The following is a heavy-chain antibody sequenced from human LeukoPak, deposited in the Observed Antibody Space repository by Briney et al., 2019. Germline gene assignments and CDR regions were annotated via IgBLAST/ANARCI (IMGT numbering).Heavy chain of an antibody. V-gene: IGHV3-33*05. CDR2: ISYDGSNE. D-gene: IGHD6-13*01. J-gene: IGHJ4*02. CDR1: GSIFTTYG. Sequence: GGSLRLSCATSGSIFTTYGIHWVRQAPGKGLEWVAVISYDGSNEFYTDSVKGRFTISRDNAKNSLYLQMNSLRAEDTAVYYCAKGSYSSSWPDDYWGQGTLVTVSS. CDR3: AKGSYSSSWPDDY.